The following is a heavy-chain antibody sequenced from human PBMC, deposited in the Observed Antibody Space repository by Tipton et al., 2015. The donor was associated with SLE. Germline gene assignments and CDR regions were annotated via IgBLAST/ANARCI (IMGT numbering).Heavy chain of an antibody. Sequence: TLSLTCTVSGGSICNYYWTWIRQPPGKRLEWIGYIYYSGSTNYNPSLKSRVTMSVDTSQNQFSLNLKSVTAADTAVYYCARRHWGFGRYFDYWGQGTQVTVSS. J-gene: IGHJ4*02. D-gene: IGHD7-27*01. CDR2: IYYSGST. V-gene: IGHV4-59*12. CDR3: ARRHWGFGRYFDY. CDR1: GGSICNYY.